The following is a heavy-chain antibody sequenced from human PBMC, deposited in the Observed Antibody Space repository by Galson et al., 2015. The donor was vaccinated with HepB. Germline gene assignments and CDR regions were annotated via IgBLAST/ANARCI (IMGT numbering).Heavy chain of an antibody. V-gene: IGHV3-23*01. D-gene: IGHD3-16*01. CDR3: ANLGVGFDF. J-gene: IGHJ5*01. Sequence: TLRLSCAVSGFTFRSHAMSWVRQTPGKVLEWVSAISPDGDETYYADSVKGRFTISRDNSKNTLYLQMDSLRDEDTALYNCANLGVGFDFWGQGTLVTVSS. CDR2: ISPDGDET. CDR1: GFTFRSHA.